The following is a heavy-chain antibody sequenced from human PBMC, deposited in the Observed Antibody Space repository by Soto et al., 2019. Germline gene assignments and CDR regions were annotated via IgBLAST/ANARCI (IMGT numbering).Heavy chain of an antibody. CDR1: GFTFSRYW. CDR3: AKIYDTSGYYYGH. D-gene: IGHD3-22*01. CDR2: IKQDGSEK. J-gene: IGHJ4*02. V-gene: IGHV3-7*03. Sequence: PGGSLRLSCAASGFTFSRYWMSWVRQAPRKGLEWVANIKQDGSEKYYVDSVKGRFTISRDNAKNSVYLQMNSLRAEDTAVYYCAKIYDTSGYYYGHWGQGTLVTVSS.